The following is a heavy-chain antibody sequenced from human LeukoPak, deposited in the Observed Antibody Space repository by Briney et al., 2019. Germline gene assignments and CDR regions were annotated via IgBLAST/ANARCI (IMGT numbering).Heavy chain of an antibody. D-gene: IGHD3-10*01. J-gene: IGHJ3*02. CDR1: GYSFNSYW. CDR2: VYPLDSET. V-gene: IGHV5-51*01. CDR3: ARAPFYYGSGTYDGFDI. Sequence: GESLKIPCKASGYSFNSYWIGWVRQLPGKGLEWIGIVYPLDSETRYSTSFQGHVTISADKSISTAYLRWSGLKASDTAMYYCARAPFYYGSGTYDGFDIWGQGTLVIVSS.